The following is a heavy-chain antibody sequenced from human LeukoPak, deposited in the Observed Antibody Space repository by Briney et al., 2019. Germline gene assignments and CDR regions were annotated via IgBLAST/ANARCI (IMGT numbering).Heavy chain of an antibody. Sequence: GGSLRLSCAASGFIVNYNYMSWVRQAPRKGLEVVSVIYSGGSTYYAASVKGSFTISTDNSKNMVYLQMNSVRVEDTAVYYCARVKVGTTYWFERWGPGTLVTASS. CDR1: GFIVNYNY. CDR2: IYSGGST. J-gene: IGHJ5*02. CDR3: ARVKVGTTYWFER. D-gene: IGHD1-26*01. V-gene: IGHV3-66*01.